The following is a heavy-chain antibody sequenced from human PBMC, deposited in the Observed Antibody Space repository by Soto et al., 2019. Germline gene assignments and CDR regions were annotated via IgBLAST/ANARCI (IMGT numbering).Heavy chain of an antibody. CDR1: GFTFSSYA. D-gene: IGHD3-3*01. J-gene: IGHJ3*02. CDR3: ARGSRTIFGVVIIEAFDI. V-gene: IGHV3-30-3*01. CDR2: ISYDGSNK. Sequence: QVQLVESGGGVVQPGRSLRLSCAASGFTFSSYAMHWVRQAPGKGLEWVAVISYDGSNKYYADSVKGRFTISRDNSKNALYLQMNSLRAEDTAVYYCARGSRTIFGVVIIEAFDIWGQGTMVTVSS.